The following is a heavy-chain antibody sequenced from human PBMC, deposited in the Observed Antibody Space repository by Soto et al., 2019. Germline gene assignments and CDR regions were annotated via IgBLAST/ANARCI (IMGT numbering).Heavy chain of an antibody. CDR1: GYTFTRYG. CDR3: ARRLYYYDGSGYPYDY. CDR2: ISGYNGDT. V-gene: IGHV1-18*01. J-gene: IGHJ4*02. D-gene: IGHD3-22*01. Sequence: ASVKVSCKASGYTFTRYGISWVRQAPGQGLEWMGWISGYNGDTNYAQKFQGRVRITADKSTSTAYMELSSLRSEDTAVYYCARRLYYYDGSGYPYDYWGQGTLVTVSS.